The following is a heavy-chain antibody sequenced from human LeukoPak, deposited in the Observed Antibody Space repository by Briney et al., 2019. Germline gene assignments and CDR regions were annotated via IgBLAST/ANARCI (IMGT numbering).Heavy chain of an antibody. CDR3: ARCRTGAAALDS. CDR2: STHTGST. J-gene: IGHJ4*02. CDR1: GGSFSGHY. D-gene: IGHD2-2*01. V-gene: IGHV4-34*01. Sequence: SETLSLTCAVYGGSFSGHYWTWIRQAPGKGLEWIGESTHTGSTNYNPSLKSRVTISVDTSKNQFSLKLTSVSAADTAVYHCARCRTGAAALDSWGPGTLVTVSS.